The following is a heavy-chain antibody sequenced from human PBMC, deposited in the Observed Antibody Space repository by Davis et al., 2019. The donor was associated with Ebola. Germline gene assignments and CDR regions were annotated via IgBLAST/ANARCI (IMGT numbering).Heavy chain of an antibody. CDR3: ARDGFFGVTTSDY. CDR1: GFTFSDYY. D-gene: IGHD4-17*01. V-gene: IGHV3-11*04. CDR2: ITSSGSTI. Sequence: GESLKISCAASGFTFSDYYMSWIRQAPGKGLEWVSYITSSGSTIYYADSVKGRFTISRDNAKNSLYLQMNSLRDEDTAVYYCARDGFFGVTTSDYWGQGTLVTVSS. J-gene: IGHJ4*02.